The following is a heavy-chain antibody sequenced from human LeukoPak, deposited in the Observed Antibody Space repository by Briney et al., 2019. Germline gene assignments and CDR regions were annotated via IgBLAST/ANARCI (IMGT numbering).Heavy chain of an antibody. J-gene: IGHJ5*02. V-gene: IGHV3-74*01. CDR2: IHADGSGT. Sequence: GRSLRLSCAGSGFTFSRHWMHWVRQAPGKGLVWVSGIHADGSGTDYADFVKGRFTISRDNAKNMLYLDMNSLRADDTAVYYCARDRPNNWFDPWGQGTLVTVSS. CDR1: GFTFSRHW. CDR3: ARDRPNNWFDP.